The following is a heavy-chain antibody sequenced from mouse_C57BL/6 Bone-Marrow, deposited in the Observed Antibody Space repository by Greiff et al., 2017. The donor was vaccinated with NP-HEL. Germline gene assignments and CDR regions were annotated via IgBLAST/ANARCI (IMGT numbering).Heavy chain of an antibody. Sequence: QVQLQQPGAELVRPGSSVKLSCKASGYTFTSYWMDWVKQRPGQGLEWIGNIYPSDSETHYNQKFKDKATLTVDKSSSTAYMQLSSLTSEDSAVYYCARYDMRFPFDYWGQGTTLTVSS. D-gene: IGHD2-12*01. J-gene: IGHJ2*01. V-gene: IGHV1-61*01. CDR3: ARYDMRFPFDY. CDR1: GYTFTSYW. CDR2: IYPSDSET.